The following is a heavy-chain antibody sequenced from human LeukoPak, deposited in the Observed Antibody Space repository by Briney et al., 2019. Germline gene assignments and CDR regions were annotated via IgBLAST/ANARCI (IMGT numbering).Heavy chain of an antibody. CDR3: ARGPRELLRDAFDI. Sequence: ASVKVSCKASEGTFSSYAISWVRQAPGQGLEWMGGIIPIFGTANYAQKFQGRVTITTDESTSTAYMELSSLRSEDTAVYYCARGPRELLRDAFDIWGQGTMVTVSS. D-gene: IGHD1-26*01. J-gene: IGHJ3*02. CDR1: EGTFSSYA. CDR2: IIPIFGTA. V-gene: IGHV1-69*05.